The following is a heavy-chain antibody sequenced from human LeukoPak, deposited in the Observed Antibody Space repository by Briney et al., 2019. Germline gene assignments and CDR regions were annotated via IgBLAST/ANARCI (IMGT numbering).Heavy chain of an antibody. CDR1: GGSISNYY. D-gene: IGHD5-18*01. J-gene: IGHJ4*02. Sequence: SETLSLTCTVSGGSISNYYWSWIRQPPGKGLEWIGYIHSSGRTKYDPSLESRVTISIDTSMNQFSLKVSSVTAPDTAVYYCARHQGGYGDYFDFWGQGILVTVSS. CDR3: ARHQGGYGDYFDF. V-gene: IGHV4-59*08. CDR2: IHSSGRT.